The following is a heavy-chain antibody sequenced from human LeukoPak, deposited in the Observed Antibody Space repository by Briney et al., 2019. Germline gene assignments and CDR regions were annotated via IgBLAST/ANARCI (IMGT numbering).Heavy chain of an antibody. CDR1: GYTFTSYG. D-gene: IGHD2-2*01. Sequence: ASVKVSCKASGYTFTSYGISWVRQAPGQGLEWMGWISAYNGNTNYARKLQGRVTMTTDTSTSTAYMELRSLRSDDTAVYYCARVRVVPAANYFDYWGQGTLVTVSS. J-gene: IGHJ4*02. CDR3: ARVRVVPAANYFDY. CDR2: ISAYNGNT. V-gene: IGHV1-18*04.